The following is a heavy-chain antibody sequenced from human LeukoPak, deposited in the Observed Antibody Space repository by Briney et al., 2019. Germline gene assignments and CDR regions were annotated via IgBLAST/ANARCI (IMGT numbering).Heavy chain of an antibody. V-gene: IGHV4-31*03. CDR1: SGSISSGGYY. CDR3: ARLQYYGSGSYYWFDP. J-gene: IGHJ5*01. Sequence: SETLSLTCTVSSGSISSGGYYWSWIRQHPGKGLEWIGYIYYSGSTYYNPSLKSRVTISVDTSEDQFSLKLTSVTAADTAVYYCARLQYYGSGSYYWFDPWGQGTLVTVSS. CDR2: IYYSGST. D-gene: IGHD3-10*01.